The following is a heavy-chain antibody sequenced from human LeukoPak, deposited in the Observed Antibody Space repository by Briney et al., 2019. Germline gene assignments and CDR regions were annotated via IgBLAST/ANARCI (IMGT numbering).Heavy chain of an antibody. D-gene: IGHD3-3*01. CDR1: GFTFSIYA. V-gene: IGHV3-66*02. J-gene: IGHJ6*03. Sequence: PGGSLRLSCAASGFTFSIYAMSWVRQAPGKGLEWVSVIYSGGSTYYADSVKGRFTISRDNSKNTLYLQMNSLRAEDTAVYYCARGSGAYYDFWSGYYNNYYYYYMDVWGKGTTVTVSS. CDR2: IYSGGST. CDR3: ARGSGAYYDFWSGYYNNYYYYYMDV.